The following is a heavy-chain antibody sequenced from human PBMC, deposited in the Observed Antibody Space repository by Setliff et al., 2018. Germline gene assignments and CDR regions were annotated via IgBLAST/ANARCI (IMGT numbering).Heavy chain of an antibody. Sequence: SETLSLTCTVSGGSISSHYWSWIRQPPGKGLEWIGSIYYSGSTNYNPSLKSRVTISLDTSRNQFSLKLRSVTAADTAVYYCARDILLGRVPTAMVSENPGYWGQGTLVTVSS. CDR3: ARDILLGRVPTAMVSENPGY. J-gene: IGHJ4*02. CDR2: IYYSGST. D-gene: IGHD5-18*01. V-gene: IGHV4-59*11. CDR1: GGSISSHY.